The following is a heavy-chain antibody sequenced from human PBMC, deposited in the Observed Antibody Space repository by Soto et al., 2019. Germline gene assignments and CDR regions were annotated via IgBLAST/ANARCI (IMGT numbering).Heavy chain of an antibody. CDR2: VSYNGGDT. V-gene: IGHV3-23*01. CDR3: ARYIRGPTVYYFDF. J-gene: IGHJ4*02. D-gene: IGHD1-1*01. CDR1: GFTFSSYA. Sequence: LRLSCAASGFTFSSYAMTWVRQAPGKGLEWVSIVSYNGGDTYYADSVKGRFTISRDNSKDTVDLQMNGLRAEDTAVYYCARYIRGPTVYYFDFWGPGVLVTVSS.